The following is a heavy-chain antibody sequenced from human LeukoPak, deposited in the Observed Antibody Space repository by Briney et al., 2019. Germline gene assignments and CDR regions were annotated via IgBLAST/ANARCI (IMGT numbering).Heavy chain of an antibody. CDR2: ISSSGSTI. J-gene: IGHJ5*02. CDR3: ARDSDRFGELTRNWFDP. Sequence: GGSLRLSCAASGFTFSDYYMSWIRQAPGKGLEWVSYISSSGSTIYYADPVKGRFTISRDNAKNSLYLQMNSLRAEDTAVYYCARDSDRFGELTRNWFDPWGQGTLVTVSS. V-gene: IGHV3-11*01. D-gene: IGHD3-10*01. CDR1: GFTFSDYY.